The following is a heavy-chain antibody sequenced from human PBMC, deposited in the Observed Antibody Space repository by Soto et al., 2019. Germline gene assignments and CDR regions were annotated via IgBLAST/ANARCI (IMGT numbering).Heavy chain of an antibody. J-gene: IGHJ4*02. CDR2: IYYSGST. CDR1: GGSISSYY. CDR3: ARASAAVAGTFDY. D-gene: IGHD6-19*01. V-gene: IGHV4-59*01. Sequence: QVQLQESGPGLVKPSETLSLTCTVSGGSISSYYWSWIRQPPGKGLEWIGYIYYSGSTNYNPSLKSRVTISVDTSKNQFSLKLSSVTAADTAVYYCARASAAVAGTFDYWGLGTLVTVSS.